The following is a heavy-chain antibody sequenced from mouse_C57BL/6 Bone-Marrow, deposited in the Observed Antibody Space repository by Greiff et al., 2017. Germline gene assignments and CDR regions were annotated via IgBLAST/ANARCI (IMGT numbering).Heavy chain of an antibody. CDR1: GFTFSSYP. V-gene: IGHV5-9*01. D-gene: IGHD1-1*01. CDR3: ARWGTTVLDY. J-gene: IGHJ2*01. CDR2: ISGGGGNT. Sequence: EVKVVESGGGLVKPGGSLKLSCAASGFTFSSYPMSWVRQTPEKRLEWVATISGGGGNTYYPDSVKGRFTIARDNAKNTLYLQMSSLRSEDTALYYCARWGTTVLDYWGQGTTLTVSS.